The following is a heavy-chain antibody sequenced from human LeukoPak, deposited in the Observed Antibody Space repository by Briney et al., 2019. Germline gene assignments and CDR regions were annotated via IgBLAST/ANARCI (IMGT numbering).Heavy chain of an antibody. CDR3: ARLTMVRGAPDAFDI. CDR2: IYYSGST. V-gene: IGHV4-39*01. Sequence: SETLSLTCTVSGGSISSSSYYWGWIRQLPGKGLEWIGSIYYSGSTYYNPSLKSRVTISVDTSKNQFSLKLSSVPAADTALYYCARLTMVRGAPDAFDIWGQGTMVTVSS. J-gene: IGHJ3*02. CDR1: GGSISSSSYY. D-gene: IGHD3-10*01.